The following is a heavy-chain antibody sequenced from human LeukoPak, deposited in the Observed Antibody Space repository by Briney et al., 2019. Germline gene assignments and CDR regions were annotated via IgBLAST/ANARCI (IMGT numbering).Heavy chain of an antibody. Sequence: GGSLRLSCAASGFTFSSYWMSWVRQAPGKGLEWVANIKQDGSEKYYVDSVKGRFTISRDNSKNTLYLQMNSLRAEDTAVYYCAKEDDSSGPDYWGQGTLVTVSS. CDR3: AKEDDSSGPDY. J-gene: IGHJ4*02. D-gene: IGHD3-22*01. CDR2: IKQDGSEK. CDR1: GFTFSSYW. V-gene: IGHV3-7*01.